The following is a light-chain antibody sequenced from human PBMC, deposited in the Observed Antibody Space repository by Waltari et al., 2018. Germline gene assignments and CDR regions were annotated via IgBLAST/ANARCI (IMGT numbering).Light chain of an antibody. CDR2: AAS. CDR1: QDISNY. V-gene: IGKV1-33*01. Sequence: EIQLTQSPSSLSTSVGDRVTITCQPSQDISNYLNWYQTKPGKAPKLLTYAASNLETGVPSRFSGSGSGTNFTFNISSLQPEDIATYYCQQHDNLPLAFGGGTKVEIK. J-gene: IGKJ4*01. CDR3: QQHDNLPLA.